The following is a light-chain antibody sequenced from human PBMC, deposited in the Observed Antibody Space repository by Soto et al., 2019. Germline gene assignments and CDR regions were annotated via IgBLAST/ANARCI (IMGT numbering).Light chain of an antibody. CDR3: SSYAGTKTLI. CDR2: EVS. V-gene: IGLV2-8*01. Sequence: QSALTQPPSASGSPEQSVTISCTGTITDIGTYYYVSWYQQHPGKAPKLIIYEVSERPSGVPDRFSGSKSGNTASLTVSGLQAEDEADYYCSSYAGTKTLIFGGGTKVTVL. CDR1: ITDIGTYYY. J-gene: IGLJ2*01.